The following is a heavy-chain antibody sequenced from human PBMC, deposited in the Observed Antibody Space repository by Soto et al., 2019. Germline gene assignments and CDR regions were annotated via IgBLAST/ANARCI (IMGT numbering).Heavy chain of an antibody. CDR1: GGSFSGYY. D-gene: IGHD3-10*01. V-gene: IGHV4-34*01. J-gene: IGHJ6*02. CDR2: INHSGST. Sequence: SETLSLTCTVYGGSFSGYYWSWIRQPPGKGLEWIGEINHSGSTNYNPSLKSRVTISVDTSKNQFSLKLSSVTAADTAVYYCARGRITMVRGVIISSNYYYYGMDVWGQGTTVTVSS. CDR3: ARGRITMVRGVIISSNYYYYGMDV.